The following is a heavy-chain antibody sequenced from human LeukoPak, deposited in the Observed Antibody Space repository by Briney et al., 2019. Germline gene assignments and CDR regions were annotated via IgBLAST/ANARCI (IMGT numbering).Heavy chain of an antibody. Sequence: GGSLRLSCAASGFTFSTYGMHWVRQAPGKGLEWVAVISYDGNYKSYADSVKGRYTISRANSKNTLYLQMNSLRVEDTAVYYCAKAASGYDYYYDYWGQGTLVTVSS. J-gene: IGHJ4*02. V-gene: IGHV3-30*18. CDR2: ISYDGNYK. D-gene: IGHD5-12*01. CDR1: GFTFSTYG. CDR3: AKAASGYDYYYDY.